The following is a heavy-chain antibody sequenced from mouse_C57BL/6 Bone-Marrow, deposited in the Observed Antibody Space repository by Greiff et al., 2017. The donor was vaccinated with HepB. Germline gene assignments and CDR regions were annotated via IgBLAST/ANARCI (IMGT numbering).Heavy chain of an antibody. J-gene: IGHJ4*01. Sequence: VQLQQPGAELVMPGASVKLSCKASGYTFTSYWMHWVKQRPGQGLEWIGEIDPSDSYTNYNQKFKGKSTLTVDKSSSTAYMQLSSLTSEDSAVYYCARVDLDYYAMDYWGQGTSVTVSS. V-gene: IGHV1-69*01. CDR2: IDPSDSYT. CDR1: GYTFTSYW. CDR3: ARVDLDYYAMDY.